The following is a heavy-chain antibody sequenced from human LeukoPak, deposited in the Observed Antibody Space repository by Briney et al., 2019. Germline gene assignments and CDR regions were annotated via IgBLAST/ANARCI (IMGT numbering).Heavy chain of an antibody. CDR2: IYPGDSDT. Sequence: GESLKISCKGPGYSFTSYWIGWVRQMPGKGLEWMGIIYPGDSDTRYSPSFQGQVTISADKSISTAYLQWSSLKASDTAMYYCARHHSSSWSQFDYWGQGTLVTVSS. CDR3: ARHHSSSWSQFDY. J-gene: IGHJ4*02. D-gene: IGHD6-13*01. V-gene: IGHV5-51*01. CDR1: GYSFTSYW.